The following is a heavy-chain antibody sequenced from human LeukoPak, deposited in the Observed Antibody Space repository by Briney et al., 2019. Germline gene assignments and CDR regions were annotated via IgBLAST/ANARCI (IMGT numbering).Heavy chain of an antibody. V-gene: IGHV1-46*01. CDR1: GYTFTNYY. J-gene: IGHJ4*02. CDR2: INPSGGST. D-gene: IGHD6-13*01. Sequence: ASVKVSCKASGYTFTNYYMHWVRQAPGQGLEWVGIINPSGGSTSYAQKFQGRLTMTRDTSTSTVYMDPSSLRSEDTSVYYCASFIAVAGTEFDYWGQGPLVTVSS. CDR3: ASFIAVAGTEFDY.